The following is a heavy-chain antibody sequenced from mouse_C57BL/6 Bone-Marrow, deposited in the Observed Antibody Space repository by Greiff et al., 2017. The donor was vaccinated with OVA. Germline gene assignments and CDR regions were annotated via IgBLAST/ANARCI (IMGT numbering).Heavy chain of an antibody. Sequence: VQLQQPGAELVMPGASVKLSCKASGYTFTSYWMPWVKQSPGQGLEWIGAIDPSDSYTNYNQKFKGKSTMTVDKSSSTAYMQLSSLTSEDTAVYYCARNPGDYWGQGTTLTVSS. J-gene: IGHJ2*01. CDR1: GYTFTSYW. CDR3: ARNPGDY. V-gene: IGHV1-69*01. CDR2: IDPSDSYT.